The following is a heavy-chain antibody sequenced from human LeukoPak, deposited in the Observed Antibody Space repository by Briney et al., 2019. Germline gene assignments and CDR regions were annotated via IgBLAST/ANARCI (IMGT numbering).Heavy chain of an antibody. CDR2: INTNTGNP. V-gene: IGHV7-4-1*02. CDR3: ARVVDYYDSSGPRGWDAFDI. D-gene: IGHD3-22*01. Sequence: GASVKVSCKASGYTFTSYYMHWVRQAPGQGLEWMGWINTNTGNPTYAQGFTGRFVFSLDTSVSTAYLQISSLKADDTAVYYCARVVDYYDSSGPRGWDAFDIWGQGTMVTVSS. CDR1: GYTFTSYY. J-gene: IGHJ3*02.